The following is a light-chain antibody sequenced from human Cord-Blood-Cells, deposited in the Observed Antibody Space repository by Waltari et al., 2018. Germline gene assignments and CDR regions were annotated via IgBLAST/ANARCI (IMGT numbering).Light chain of an antibody. J-gene: IGLJ3*02. CDR3: SSYTSSSTWV. CDR1: SSDVGVYNY. Sequence: QSALPQPASASGSPGQSITISCTGTSSDVGVYNYVTWYQHHPGKAPKRMFYDVSKRPSGVSNRFSGSKSGNTASLTISWLQAEDEADYYCSSYTSSSTWVFGGGTKLTVL. CDR2: DVS. V-gene: IGLV2-14*03.